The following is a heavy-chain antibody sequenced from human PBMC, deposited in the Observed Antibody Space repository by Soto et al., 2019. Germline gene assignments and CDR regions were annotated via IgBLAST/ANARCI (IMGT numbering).Heavy chain of an antibody. V-gene: IGHV3-23*01. Sequence: GGSLRLSCAGSGLTFSSCAMDWVRQAPGKGLEWVSDIIDSGGSTYYADSVKGRFTISRGNSKSTLYLQMNSLRAEDTALYYCAKGRSYYYYYGVDVWGQGTTVTVSS. CDR1: GLTFSSCA. CDR2: IIDSGGST. J-gene: IGHJ6*02. CDR3: AKGRSYYYYYGVDV.